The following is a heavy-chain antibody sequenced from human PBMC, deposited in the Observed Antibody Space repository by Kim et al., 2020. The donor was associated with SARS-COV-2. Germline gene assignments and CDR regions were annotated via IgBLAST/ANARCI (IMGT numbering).Heavy chain of an antibody. CDR2: ISTSSSYI. J-gene: IGHJ4*01. D-gene: IGHD3-22*01. CDR3: ARDFLHYYYDTSGYSDY. Sequence: GGSLRLSCAASGFTFSSYSMKWVRQAPGKGLEWVSSISTSSSYIYYADSVKGRFTISRDNDKNSLYLQMNSLRAEDTAVYYCARDFLHYYYDTSGYSDYWGQGTLVTVSS. CDR1: GFTFSSYS. V-gene: IGHV3-21*01.